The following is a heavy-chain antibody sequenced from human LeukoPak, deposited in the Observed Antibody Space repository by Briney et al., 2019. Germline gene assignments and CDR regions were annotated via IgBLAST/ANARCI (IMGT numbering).Heavy chain of an antibody. CDR2: ISGSGGST. CDR1: GFTFSSYA. V-gene: IGHV3-23*01. Sequence: GGSLRLSCAASGFTFSSYAMSWVRQAPGKGLEWVSAISGSGGSTYYADSVKGRFTISRDNSKNTLYLQMNSLRAEDTAVYHCAKDGRSYSSGWPPFDYWGQGALVTASS. CDR3: AKDGRSYSSGWPPFDY. J-gene: IGHJ4*02. D-gene: IGHD6-19*01.